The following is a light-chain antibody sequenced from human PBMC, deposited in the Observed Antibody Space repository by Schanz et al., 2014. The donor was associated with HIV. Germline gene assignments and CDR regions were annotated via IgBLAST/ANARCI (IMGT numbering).Light chain of an antibody. J-gene: IGLJ3*02. CDR2: EVS. V-gene: IGLV2-8*01. CDR3: SSYTSNTTLV. CDR1: SSDVGAYNY. Sequence: QSALTQPPSASGSPGQSVTISCTGTSSDVGAYNYVSWYQQHPGKAPKLMIYEVSKRPSGVPDRFSGSKSGSTASLTVSGLQAEDETDYYCSSYTSNTTLVFGGGTKLTVL.